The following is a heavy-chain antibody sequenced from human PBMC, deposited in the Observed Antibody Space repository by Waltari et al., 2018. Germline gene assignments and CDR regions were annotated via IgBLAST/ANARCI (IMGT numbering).Heavy chain of an antibody. J-gene: IGHJ4*02. Sequence: EVQLVESGGGLVQPGGSLRLSCAASGITVGNNYMSGVRQAPGKGLELISLIYSSGSTYYADSVKGRFTISRDNSKNTLYLQMNSLRSEDTAVYFCARDPPGVAAAGPGRGWGQGTLVTVSS. CDR3: ARDPPGVAAAGPGRG. CDR1: GITVGNNY. V-gene: IGHV3-66*02. D-gene: IGHD6-25*01. CDR2: IYSSGST.